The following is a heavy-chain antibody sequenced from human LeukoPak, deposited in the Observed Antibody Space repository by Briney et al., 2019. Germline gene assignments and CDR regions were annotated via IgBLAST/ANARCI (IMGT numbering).Heavy chain of an antibody. J-gene: IGHJ4*02. D-gene: IGHD3-10*01. CDR2: INPQSGDT. CDR3: ARDPGHSGMDF. CDR1: GFYFIGYY. V-gene: IGHV1-2*02. Sequence: ASVKVSSKTSGFYFIGYYIHWVRRAPGQGLDWMGWINPQSGDTIYAQNFQGRVTMTRDTSISTAYMDLSGLRSDDTAVYYCARDPGHSGMDFWGQGTLVTVSS.